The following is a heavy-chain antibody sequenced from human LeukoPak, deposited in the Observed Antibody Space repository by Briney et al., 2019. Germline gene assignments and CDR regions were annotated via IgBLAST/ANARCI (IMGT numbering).Heavy chain of an antibody. CDR3: AAGRSGSNGLWNF. J-gene: IGHJ4*02. Sequence: GGSLRLSCAASGFTLNTYWMHWVRQAPGKGLVWVSRIRPDGSSTNYADAVKGRFTISRDNAKNTVYLQMNSLRVEDTAVYYCAAGRSGSNGLWNFWGQGTLVTVSS. V-gene: IGHV3-74*01. CDR1: GFTLNTYW. CDR2: IRPDGSST. D-gene: IGHD1-26*01.